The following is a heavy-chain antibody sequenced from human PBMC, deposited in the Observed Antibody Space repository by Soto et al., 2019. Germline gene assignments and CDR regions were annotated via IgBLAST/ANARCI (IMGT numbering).Heavy chain of an antibody. CDR3: ARRVATAGTWSFDY. J-gene: IGHJ4*02. CDR2: IDPSDSDT. V-gene: IGHV5-51*01. Sequence: WAGPFPGKGVEWMGRIDPSDSDTRYSPSFQGQVIFSADKSISTAYLQWGSLKASDTAMYYCARRVATAGTWSFDYWVQRILVTVFS. D-gene: IGHD6-13*01.